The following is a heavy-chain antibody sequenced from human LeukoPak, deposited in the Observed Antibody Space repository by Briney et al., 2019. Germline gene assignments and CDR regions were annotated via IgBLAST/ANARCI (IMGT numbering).Heavy chain of an antibody. CDR3: ARVFSF. D-gene: IGHD2/OR15-2a*01. V-gene: IGHV4-4*07. Sequence: PSETLSLTCTVSGGSISSYYWTCIRQPPGKGLEWIGHIYTSGTTNYNPPLKRRVTVSLDTSKNQFSLKLTSVTAADTAVYYCARVFSFGGQGTMVTVSS. J-gene: IGHJ3*01. CDR2: IYTSGTT. CDR1: GGSISSYY.